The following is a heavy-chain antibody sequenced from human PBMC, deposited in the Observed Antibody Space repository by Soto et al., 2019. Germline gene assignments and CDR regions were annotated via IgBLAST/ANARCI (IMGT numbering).Heavy chain of an antibody. CDR3: ACLIVLVPAAISVYYYYGMDV. J-gene: IGHJ6*02. CDR1: GGSISSSSYY. D-gene: IGHD2-2*01. Sequence: SETLSLTCTVSGGSISSSSYYWGWIRQPPGKGLEWIGSIYYSGSTYYNPSLKSRVTISVDTSKNQFSLKLSSVTAADTAVYYFACLIVLVPAAISVYYYYGMDVWGQGTTVTVSS. V-gene: IGHV4-39*01. CDR2: IYYSGST.